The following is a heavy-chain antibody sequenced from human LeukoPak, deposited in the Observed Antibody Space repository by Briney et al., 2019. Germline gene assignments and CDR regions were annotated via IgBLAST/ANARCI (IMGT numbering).Heavy chain of an antibody. D-gene: IGHD2-15*01. J-gene: IGHJ4*02. CDR1: GYTFTSYG. Sequence: ASVKVSCKASGYTFTSYGIGWVRQAPGQGLEWMGWISAYNGNTNYAQKLQGRVTMTTDTSTSTAYMELRSLRSDDTAVYYCARDRFRYCSGGSCYLFDYWGQGTLVTVSS. CDR3: ARDRFRYCSGGSCYLFDY. CDR2: ISAYNGNT. V-gene: IGHV1-18*01.